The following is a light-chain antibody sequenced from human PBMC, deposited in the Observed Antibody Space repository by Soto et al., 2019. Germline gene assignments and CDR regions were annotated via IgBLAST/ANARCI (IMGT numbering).Light chain of an antibody. CDR3: QQSDVSPRT. V-gene: IGKV1-39*01. CDR1: QSIISY. CDR2: DAT. Sequence: DIQMTQSPSSLSASVGDRVAITCRASQSIISYLNWYQQRPGKAPNLLIYDATRLHSGVPPRFSGSGYGTDFTLTITSLQLEDFATYYCQQSDVSPRTFGQGTKVDIK. J-gene: IGKJ1*01.